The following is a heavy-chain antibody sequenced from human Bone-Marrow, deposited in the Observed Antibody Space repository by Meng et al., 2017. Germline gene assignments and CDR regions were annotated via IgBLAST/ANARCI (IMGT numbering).Heavy chain of an antibody. CDR1: GFTFSSYA. D-gene: IGHD2-2*01. Sequence: GESLKISCAASGFTFSSYAMHWVRQAPGKGLEWVAVISYDGSNKYYADSVKGRFTISRDNSKNTLYLQMNSLGADDTAVYYCAREGAGGYCSSTSCGFDYWGQGTLVTVSS. J-gene: IGHJ4*02. CDR3: AREGAGGYCSSTSCGFDY. V-gene: IGHV3-30*01. CDR2: ISYDGSNK.